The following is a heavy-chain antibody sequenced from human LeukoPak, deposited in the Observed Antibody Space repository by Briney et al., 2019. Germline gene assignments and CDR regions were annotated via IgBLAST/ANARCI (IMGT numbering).Heavy chain of an antibody. Sequence: GGSLRLSCAATGFSFRDRYMSWIRQAPGKGMEWVAYISPNSDNIHYADSVKDRFTISRDNAKNSLFLQVNSLRAEDTAVYYCVRETGWLFDFWGQGTLVIVSS. CDR3: VRETGWLFDF. J-gene: IGHJ4*02. D-gene: IGHD5-12*01. V-gene: IGHV3-11*04. CDR2: ISPNSDNI. CDR1: GFSFRDRY.